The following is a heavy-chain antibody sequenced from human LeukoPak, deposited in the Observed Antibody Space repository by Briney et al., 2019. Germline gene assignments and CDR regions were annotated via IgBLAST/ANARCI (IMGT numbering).Heavy chain of an antibody. D-gene: IGHD5-12*01. CDR2: ISGSGGST. V-gene: IGHV3-23*01. Sequence: PGGSLRLSCAASGFTFSDYYMSWVRQAPGKGPEWVSAISGSGGSTYYADSVKGRFTISRDNSKNTLYLQMNSLRAEDTAVYYCAGDSGYDLFDYWGQGTLVTVSS. CDR3: AGDSGYDLFDY. CDR1: GFTFSDYY. J-gene: IGHJ4*02.